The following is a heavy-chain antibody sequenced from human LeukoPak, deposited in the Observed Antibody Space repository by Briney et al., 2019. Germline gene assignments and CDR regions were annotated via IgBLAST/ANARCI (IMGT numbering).Heavy chain of an antibody. D-gene: IGHD3-10*01. CDR1: GGTFSSYA. CDR2: IIPILGIA. CDR3: ARGYTGKPILWFGELSWFDP. Sequence: SVKVSCKASGGTFSSYAISWVRQAPGQGLEWMGRIIPILGIANYAQKFQGRVTIIADKSTSTAYMELSSLRSEDTAVYYCARGYTGKPILWFGELSWFDPWGQGTLVTVSS. J-gene: IGHJ5*02. V-gene: IGHV1-69*04.